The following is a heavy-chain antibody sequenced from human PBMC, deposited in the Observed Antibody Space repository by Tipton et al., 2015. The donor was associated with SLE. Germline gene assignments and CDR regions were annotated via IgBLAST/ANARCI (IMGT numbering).Heavy chain of an antibody. J-gene: IGHJ4*02. CDR2: IYYSGST. CDR3: ARALWYYGSGS. Sequence: LRLSCTVSGGSISSSSYYWSWIRQPPGKGLEWIGSIYYSGSTYYNPSLKSRVTISVDTSKNQFSLKLSSVTAADTAVYYCARALWYYGSGSWGQGTLVTVSS. V-gene: IGHV4-39*07. CDR1: GGSISSSSYY. D-gene: IGHD3-10*01.